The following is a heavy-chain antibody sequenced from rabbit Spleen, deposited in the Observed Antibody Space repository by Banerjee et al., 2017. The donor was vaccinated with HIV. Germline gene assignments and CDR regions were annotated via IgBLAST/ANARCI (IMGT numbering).Heavy chain of an antibody. V-gene: IGHV1S40*01. Sequence: QSLEESGGGLVKPGASLTLTCGASGFSFSSGYDMCWVRQAPGKGLEWIACIYTGGAKTYYAGWAKGRFTISKTSSTTVTLQMTRLTAADTATYFCARDTSSSFSSYGMDLWGPGTLVTVS. J-gene: IGHJ6*01. CDR2: IYTGGAKT. CDR1: GFSFSSGYD. CDR3: ARDTSSSFSSYGMDL. D-gene: IGHD1-1*01.